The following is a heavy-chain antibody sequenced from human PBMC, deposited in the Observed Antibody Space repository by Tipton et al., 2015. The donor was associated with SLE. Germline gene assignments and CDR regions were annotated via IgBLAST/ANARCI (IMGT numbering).Heavy chain of an antibody. Sequence: GLVKPSETVSLTCTVSGGSVSNYYWSWVRQPPGRGLEWIGRIFTSGGANYNPSLDSRVTISVDTSKNEISLRLSSVTAADTAVYYCAGGDDFWSGYPKIKLDPWGQGTLVSVSS. CDR3: AGGDDFWSGYPKIKLDP. J-gene: IGHJ5*02. CDR1: GGSVSNYY. V-gene: IGHV4-59*02. CDR2: IFTSGGA. D-gene: IGHD3-3*01.